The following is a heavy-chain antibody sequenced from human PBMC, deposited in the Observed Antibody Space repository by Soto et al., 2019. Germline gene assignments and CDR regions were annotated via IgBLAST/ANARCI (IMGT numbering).Heavy chain of an antibody. CDR2: IYHSGNT. D-gene: IGHD2-2*01. Sequence: PSETLSLTCAVSGDSISSGAWWSWVRQSQGKGLQWIGEIYHSGNTRNNPSLKSRVTMSVDKSNNQFSLNLMSVTAADTATYYCARDSRTGCSSTDCYRSWGRGLLVTVSS. J-gene: IGHJ5*02. CDR1: GDSISSGAW. V-gene: IGHV4-4*02. CDR3: ARDSRTGCSSTDCYRS.